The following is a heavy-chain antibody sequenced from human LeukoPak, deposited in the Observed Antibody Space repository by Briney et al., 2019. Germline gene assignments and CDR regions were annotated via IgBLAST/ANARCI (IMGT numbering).Heavy chain of an antibody. CDR2: INSDGSRT. J-gene: IGHJ4*02. CDR1: GFTFSSYW. Sequence: GGSLRLSCAASGFTFSSYWMHWVRQAPGKGLVWVSRINSDGSRTIYADSVKGRFTISRDNAKNTLYLQINSLRAEDTAVYYCARGRYDILTGHYYFYYWGQGTLVTVSS. D-gene: IGHD3-9*01. CDR3: ARGRYDILTGHYYFYY. V-gene: IGHV3-74*01.